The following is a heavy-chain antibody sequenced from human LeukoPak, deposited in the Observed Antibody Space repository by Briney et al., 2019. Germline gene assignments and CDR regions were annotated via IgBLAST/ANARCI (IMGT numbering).Heavy chain of an antibody. J-gene: IGHJ4*02. Sequence: GASVKVSCKASGYTFTGYYMHWVRQAPGQGLEWMGWINPNSGGTNYAQKFQGRVTMTRDTSISTAYMELSRLRSDDTAVYYCARSPTYSRSWYYGYWGQGTLVTVSS. V-gene: IGHV1-2*02. CDR3: ARSPTYSRSWYYGY. D-gene: IGHD6-13*01. CDR1: GYTFTGYY. CDR2: INPNSGGT.